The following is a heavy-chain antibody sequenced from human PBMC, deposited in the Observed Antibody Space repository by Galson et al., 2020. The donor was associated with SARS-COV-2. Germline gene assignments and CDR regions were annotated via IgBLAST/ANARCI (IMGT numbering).Heavy chain of an antibody. V-gene: IGHV4-34*13. CDR3: ARIIPSGYYDH. J-gene: IGHJ4*02. Sequence: YNPSLKSRVTMSVDTSKNQFSLKLSSVTAEDSAVYYCARIIPSGYYDHWGQGTLVTVSS. D-gene: IGHD1-1*01.